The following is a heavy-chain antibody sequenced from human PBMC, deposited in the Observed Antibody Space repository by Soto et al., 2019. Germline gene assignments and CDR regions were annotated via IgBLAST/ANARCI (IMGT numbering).Heavy chain of an antibody. CDR3: AKEGRDAFDI. V-gene: IGHV3-21*04. J-gene: IGHJ3*02. CDR1: GFTFSSYS. CDR2: ISSSSSYI. Sequence: GGSLRLSCAASGFTFSSYSMNWVRQAPGKGLEWVSSISSSSSYIYYADSVKGRFTISRDNSKNTLYLQMNSLRAEDTAVYYCAKEGRDAFDIWGQGTMVTVSS.